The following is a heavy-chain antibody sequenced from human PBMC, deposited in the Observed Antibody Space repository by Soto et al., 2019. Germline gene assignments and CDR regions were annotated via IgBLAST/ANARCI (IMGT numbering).Heavy chain of an antibody. CDR2: ISYDGSNK. J-gene: IGHJ3*02. Sequence: GESLKISCAASGFTFSSYAMHWVRQAPGKGLEWVAVISYDGSNKYYADSVKGRFTISRDNSKNTLYLQMNSLRAEDTAVDYGARDGLSGGVAGTGGDAFDIWGQGTMVTVSS. D-gene: IGHD6-19*01. CDR3: ARDGLSGGVAGTGGDAFDI. V-gene: IGHV3-30-3*01. CDR1: GFTFSSYA.